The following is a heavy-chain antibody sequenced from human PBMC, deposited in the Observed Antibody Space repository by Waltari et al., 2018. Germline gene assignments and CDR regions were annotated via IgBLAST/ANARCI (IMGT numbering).Heavy chain of an antibody. CDR1: GGSISRCTW. D-gene: IGHD3-3*01. CDR2: IYRSGST. J-gene: IGHJ4*02. V-gene: IGHV4-4*02. CDR3: ARGKRPDYDFWSGYGLFDY. Sequence: QVQLQESGPGLVKPSGTLSLTCAVSGGSISRCTWWSWVRQPPGKGLEWIGEIYRSGSTSYNPSLKSRVTISVDKSKNQFSLKLSSVTAADTAVYYCARGKRPDYDFWSGYGLFDYWGQGTLVTVSS.